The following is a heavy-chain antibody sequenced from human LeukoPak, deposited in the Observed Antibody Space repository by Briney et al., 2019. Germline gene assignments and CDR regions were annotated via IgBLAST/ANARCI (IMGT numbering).Heavy chain of an antibody. J-gene: IGHJ4*02. CDR2: IGGSGAST. Sequence: PGGSLRLSCAASGVTFRTYAMSWVRQAPGKGLEWVAGIGGSGASTFYADSVKGRFTISRDNSKNTLYLQMNSLRAEDTAVYYCAKDAGQASSWYSYSHYWGQGTLVTVSS. V-gene: IGHV3-23*01. CDR1: GVTFRTYA. D-gene: IGHD6-13*01. CDR3: AKDAGQASSWYSYSHY.